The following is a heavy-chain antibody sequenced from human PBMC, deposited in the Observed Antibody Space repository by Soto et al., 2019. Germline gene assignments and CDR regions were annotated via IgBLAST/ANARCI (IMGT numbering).Heavy chain of an antibody. CDR2: IYYSGST. V-gene: IGHV4-59*08. Sequence: PSETLSLTCTVSGGSISSYYWSWIRQPPGKGLEWIGYIYYSGSTNYNPSLKSRVTISVDTSKNQFSLKLSSVTAADTAVYYCARHPGGYYYDSGGFFAIDYWGQGTLVTVSS. D-gene: IGHD3-22*01. CDR3: ARHPGGYYYDSGGFFAIDY. CDR1: GGSISSYY. J-gene: IGHJ4*02.